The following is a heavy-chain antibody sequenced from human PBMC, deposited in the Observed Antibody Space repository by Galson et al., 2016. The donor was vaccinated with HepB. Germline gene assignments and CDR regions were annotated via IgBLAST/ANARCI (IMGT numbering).Heavy chain of an antibody. J-gene: IGHJ6*02. CDR3: ERLPQMQQVYNYPGLDV. Sequence: SLRLSCAASGITFRTYDMNWVRQAPGKGLEWVSYISSSGATIYYADSVKGRFTISRGNAKTSLYLQMNSLRAEETAVYYCERLPQMQQVYNYPGLDVWGQGTTVTCSS. D-gene: IGHD6-13*01. CDR1: GITFRTYD. CDR2: ISSSGATI. V-gene: IGHV3-48*03.